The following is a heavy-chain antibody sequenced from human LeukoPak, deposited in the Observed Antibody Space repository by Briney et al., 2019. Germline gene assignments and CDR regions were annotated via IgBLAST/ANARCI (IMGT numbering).Heavy chain of an antibody. CDR1: GGSIISYY. Sequence: KSSETLSLTCTVSGGSIISYYWSWIRQPPGKGLEWIGYVYSSGSTKYNPSLKSRVTISLDTSKNQFSLKLSSVTAADTAVYYCARGFTQDDYWGQGILVTVS. V-gene: IGHV4-59*01. CDR2: VYSSGST. J-gene: IGHJ4*02. CDR3: ARGFTQDDY.